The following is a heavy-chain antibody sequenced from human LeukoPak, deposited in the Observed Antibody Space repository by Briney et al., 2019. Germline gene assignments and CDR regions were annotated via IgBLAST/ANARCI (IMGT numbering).Heavy chain of an antibody. CDR3: ARDRATYCSSTSCYRCLDY. Sequence: TGGSLRLSCAASGFTFSSYSMNWVRQAPGKGLEWVSSISSSSSYIYYADSVKGRFTISRDNAKNSLYLQMNSLRAEGTAVYYCARDRATYCSSTSCYRCLDYWGQGTLVTVSS. J-gene: IGHJ4*02. V-gene: IGHV3-21*01. D-gene: IGHD2-2*01. CDR2: ISSSSSYI. CDR1: GFTFSSYS.